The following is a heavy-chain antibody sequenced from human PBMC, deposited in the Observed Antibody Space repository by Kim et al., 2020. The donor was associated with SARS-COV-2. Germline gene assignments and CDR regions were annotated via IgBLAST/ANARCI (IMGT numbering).Heavy chain of an antibody. Sequence: ASVKVSCKASGYTFTSYAMNWVRQAPGQGLEWMGWINTNTGNPTYAQGFTGRFVFSLDTSVSTAYLQISSLKAEDTAVYYCAREFESSGDFLEWLFSPFDPWGQGTLVTVSS. D-gene: IGHD3-3*01. CDR1: GYTFTSYA. J-gene: IGHJ5*02. CDR2: INTNTGNP. V-gene: IGHV7-4-1*02. CDR3: AREFESSGDFLEWLFSPFDP.